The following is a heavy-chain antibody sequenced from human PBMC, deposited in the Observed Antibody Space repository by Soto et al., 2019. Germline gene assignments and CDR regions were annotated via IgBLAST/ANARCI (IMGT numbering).Heavy chain of an antibody. Sequence: GGSLRLSCASSGFTFSGHAMNWVRQAPGKGLEWVSYIGNTDSTIYHADSVRGRFIISRDNARNSLFLQMSSLRDEDTAVYYCVRGDCSGGTCYGLDVWGQGTTVTVSS. CDR1: GFTFSGHA. CDR2: IGNTDSTI. V-gene: IGHV3-48*02. J-gene: IGHJ6*02. CDR3: VRGDCSGGTCYGLDV. D-gene: IGHD2-15*01.